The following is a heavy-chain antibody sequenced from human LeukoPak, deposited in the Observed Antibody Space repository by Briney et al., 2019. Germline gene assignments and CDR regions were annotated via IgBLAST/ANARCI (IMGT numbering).Heavy chain of an antibody. CDR2: ISAYNGNT. CDR3: ARDYAGDYGDDY. V-gene: IGHV1-18*04. D-gene: IGHD4-17*01. J-gene: IGHJ4*02. Sequence: ASVTVSCKASGYTFTSYGISWVRQAPGQGLEWMGWISAYNGNTNYAQKLRGRVTMTTDTSTSTAYMELRSLRPDDTAVYYCARDYAGDYGDDYWGQGTLVTVSS. CDR1: GYTFTSYG.